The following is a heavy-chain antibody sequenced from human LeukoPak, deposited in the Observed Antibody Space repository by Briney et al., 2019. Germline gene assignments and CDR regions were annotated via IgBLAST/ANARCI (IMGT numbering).Heavy chain of an antibody. CDR3: EAYGSV. V-gene: IGHV3-7*03. CDR1: GFIFSNYA. Sequence: GGSLRLSCAASGFIFSNYAINWVRQAPGKGLEWVANIKQDGSKKSYVDSVKGRFTISRDNDKNTLYLQMNSLRAEDTAVYYCEAYGSVWGQGTLVIVSS. D-gene: IGHD3-10*01. CDR2: IKQDGSKK. J-gene: IGHJ4*02.